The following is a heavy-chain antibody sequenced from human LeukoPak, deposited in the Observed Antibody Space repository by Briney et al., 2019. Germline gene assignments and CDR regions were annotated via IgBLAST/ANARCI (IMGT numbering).Heavy chain of an antibody. CDR2: MNPSGGDT. J-gene: IGHJ6*03. D-gene: IGHD6-19*01. V-gene: IGHV1-46*01. CDR1: RYTLTTYY. CDR3: ARDLRYSSGWSASGMDV. Sequence: ASVKVSCKASRYTLTTYYMHWVRQAPGQELEWMGIMNPSGGDTIYAQKLQGRVSMTTDTSTSTAYMDLRSLRSDDTAVYYCARDLRYSSGWSASGMDVWGKGTTVTISS.